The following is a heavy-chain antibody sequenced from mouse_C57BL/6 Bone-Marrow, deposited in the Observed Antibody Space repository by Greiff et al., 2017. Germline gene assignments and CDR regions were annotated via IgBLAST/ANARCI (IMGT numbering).Heavy chain of an antibody. CDR2: ISSGGSYT. CDR3: ARHGGSVDY. Sequence: EVKLMESGGDLVKPGGSLKLSCAASGFTFSSYGMSWVRQTPDKRLEWVATISSGGSYTYYPATVKGRFTISRDNAKNTLYLQMSSLKSEDTAMYYCARHGGSVDYWGQGTTLTVSS. CDR1: GFTFSSYG. D-gene: IGHD3-1*01. J-gene: IGHJ2*01. V-gene: IGHV5-6*01.